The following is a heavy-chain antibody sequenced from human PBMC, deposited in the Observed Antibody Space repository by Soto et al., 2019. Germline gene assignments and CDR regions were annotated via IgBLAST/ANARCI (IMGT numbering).Heavy chain of an antibody. CDR2: ISAYNGNT. V-gene: IGHV1-18*01. Sequence: QVQLVQSGGEVKKPGASVKVSCKTSGYSFTTYGISWVRQAPGQGLEWMGWISAYNGNTNYAQKLQARVTITTDTSTSPAYMELRSLRSDDTAVYYCAREGPAPYYYYGMDVWGQGSTVTVSS. CDR3: AREGPAPYYYYGMDV. CDR1: GYSFTTYG. J-gene: IGHJ6*02.